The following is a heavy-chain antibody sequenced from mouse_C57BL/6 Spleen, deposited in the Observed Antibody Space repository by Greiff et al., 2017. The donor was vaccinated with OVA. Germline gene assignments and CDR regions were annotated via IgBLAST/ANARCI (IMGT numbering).Heavy chain of an antibody. CDR1: GYTFTSYW. Sequence: QVQLQQPGTELVKPGASVKLSCKASGYTFTSYWMHWVKQRPGQGLEWIGNINPSNGGTNYNEKFKSKATLTVDKSSSTAYMQLSSLTSEDSAVYYCARGNFYYSNSAWFAYWGQGTLVTVSA. V-gene: IGHV1-53*01. CDR3: ARGNFYYSNSAWFAY. CDR2: INPSNGGT. D-gene: IGHD2-5*01. J-gene: IGHJ3*01.